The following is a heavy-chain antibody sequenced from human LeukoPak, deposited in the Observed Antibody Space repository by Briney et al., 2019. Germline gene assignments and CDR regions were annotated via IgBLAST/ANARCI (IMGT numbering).Heavy chain of an antibody. CDR1: GFTFSSYA. CDR2: ISGTDGST. D-gene: IGHD3-16*01. J-gene: IGHJ4*02. Sequence: GGSLRLSCAASGFTFSSYAMSWVRQAPGKGLEWVSAISGTDGSTYYADSVKGRLTISRDNSKNTLYLQMNSLRAEDTAVYYCAKDQRLGELQYTNPPFDYWGQGTLVTVSS. V-gene: IGHV3-23*01. CDR3: AKDQRLGELQYTNPPFDY.